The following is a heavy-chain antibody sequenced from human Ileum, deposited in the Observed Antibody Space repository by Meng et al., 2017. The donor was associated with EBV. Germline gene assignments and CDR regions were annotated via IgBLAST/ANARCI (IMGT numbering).Heavy chain of an antibody. Sequence: LQDAGQGRLKPSGPLSLILVVSGASIGSSYWWTWVRQPPEKGLELIGEIYHRGSTNYNPSLKSRLTLSVDKSKSQFSLELISVNAADTAVYYCARGRRFGSGRYALDYWGQRTLVTVSS. V-gene: IGHV4-4*02. CDR3: ARGRRFGSGRYALDY. D-gene: IGHD3-10*01. J-gene: IGHJ4*02. CDR2: IYHRGST. CDR1: GASIGSSYW.